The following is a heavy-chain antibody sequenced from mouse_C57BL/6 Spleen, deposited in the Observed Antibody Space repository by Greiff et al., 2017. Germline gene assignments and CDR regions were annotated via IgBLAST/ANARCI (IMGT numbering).Heavy chain of an antibody. V-gene: IGHV1-80*01. Sequence: VQLVESGAELVKPGASVKISCKASGYAFSSYWMNWVKQRPGKGLEWIGQIYPGDGDTNYNGKFKGKATLTADKSSSTAYMQLSSLTSEDSAVYFCARDATGTKRAGFAYWGQATLVTVAA. CDR2: IYPGDGDT. J-gene: IGHJ3*01. D-gene: IGHD4-1*02. CDR1: GYAFSSYW. CDR3: ARDATGTKRAGFAY.